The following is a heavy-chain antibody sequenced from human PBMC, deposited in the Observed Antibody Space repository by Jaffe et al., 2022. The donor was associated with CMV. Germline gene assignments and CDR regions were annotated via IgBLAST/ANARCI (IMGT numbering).Heavy chain of an antibody. CDR3: ARGAIVLMVYASPRGGMDV. CDR2: INHSGST. D-gene: IGHD2-8*01. CDR1: GGSFSGYY. Sequence: QVQLQQWGAGLLKPSETLSLTCAVYGGSFSGYYWSWIRQPPGKGLEWIGEINHSGSTNYNPSLKSRVTISVDTSKNQFSLKLSSVTAADTAVYYCARGAIVLMVYASPRGGMDVWGQGTTVTVSS. J-gene: IGHJ6*02. V-gene: IGHV4-34*01.